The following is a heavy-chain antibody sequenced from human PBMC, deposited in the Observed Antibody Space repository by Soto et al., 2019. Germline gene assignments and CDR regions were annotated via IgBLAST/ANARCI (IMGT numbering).Heavy chain of an antibody. Sequence: GGSLRHSCAASGFTFSTYGMSWVRQAPGKGLEWVSAISNSGGSTSYTGSVRGRFTISRDNSRNTVYLQMNSLRADDTAVYFCAIGAQPTQYYFDFWGQGTLVTVSS. CDR1: GFTFSTYG. CDR3: AIGAQPTQYYFDF. V-gene: IGHV3-23*01. CDR2: ISNSGGST. J-gene: IGHJ4*02. D-gene: IGHD2-2*01.